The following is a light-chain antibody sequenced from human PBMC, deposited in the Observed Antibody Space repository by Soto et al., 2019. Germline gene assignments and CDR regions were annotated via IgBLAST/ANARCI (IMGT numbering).Light chain of an antibody. CDR1: QDISKY. V-gene: IGKV1-33*01. CDR3: QQYNSYSGFT. CDR2: DAS. J-gene: IGKJ3*01. Sequence: DIQMTQSPSSLSASVGDRVTITCQGSQDISKYLNWYQQKPGKAPKLLIYDASNLETGVPSRFSGSGSGTAFTFPISSLQPQDFATYYCQQYNSYSGFTLGPGTKVDIK.